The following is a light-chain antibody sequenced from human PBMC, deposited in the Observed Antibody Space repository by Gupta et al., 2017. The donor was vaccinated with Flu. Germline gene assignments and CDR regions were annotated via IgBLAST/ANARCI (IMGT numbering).Light chain of an antibody. J-gene: IGKJ2*01. CDR2: GAS. Sequence: EIVLTQSPGTLSLSPGERATLSCRASQSVSSSYLAWYQQKPGQAPGLLIYGASSRATGIPDRFSGSGSGTDFTLTISILEPEDFAVYYCQQDCSSPYTFGQGTKMEIK. V-gene: IGKV3-20*01. CDR3: QQDCSSPYT. CDR1: QSVSSSY.